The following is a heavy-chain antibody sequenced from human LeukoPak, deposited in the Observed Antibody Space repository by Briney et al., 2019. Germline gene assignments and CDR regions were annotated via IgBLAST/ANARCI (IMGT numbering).Heavy chain of an antibody. D-gene: IGHD3-22*01. Sequence: SETLSLTCTLSGGSISSYYWSWIRQPPGKGLEWIGYIFSSGSANYNPSLESRVTISLDRSRKQFSLKLKSVTAADTAVYYCARRSSDSTGLWAFDYWGQGTLVTVSS. J-gene: IGHJ4*02. CDR1: GGSISSYY. CDR3: ARRSSDSTGLWAFDY. V-gene: IGHV4-4*09. CDR2: IFSSGSA.